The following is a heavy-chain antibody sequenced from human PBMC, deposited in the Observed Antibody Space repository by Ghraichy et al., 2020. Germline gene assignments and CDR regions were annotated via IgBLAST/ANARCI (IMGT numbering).Heavy chain of an antibody. Sequence: AAVKVSCKASGYTFTDFYMHWVRQAPGQGLEWMGWINPNSGGTNYAQKFRGRVTMTRDTSISTAYMELSSLRSDDTAVYYCNYYDSCGYGPGAVDVWGQGTTVTVSS. J-gene: IGHJ3*01. D-gene: IGHD3-22*01. CDR3: NYYDSCGYGPGAVDV. CDR1: GYTFTDFY. V-gene: IGHV1-2*02. CDR2: INPNSGGT.